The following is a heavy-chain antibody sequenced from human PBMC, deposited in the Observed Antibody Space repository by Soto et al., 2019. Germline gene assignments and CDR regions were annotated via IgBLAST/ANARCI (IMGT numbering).Heavy chain of an antibody. CDR3: ARGQVVAAQH. Sequence: TLALTCAVSGGSISSGGYSWSWIRQPPGKGLEWIGYIYHSGSTYYNPSLKSRVTISVDRSKNQFSLKLSSVTAADTAVYYCARGQVVAAQHWGQGTLVTVSS. CDR1: GGSISSGGYS. V-gene: IGHV4-30-2*01. J-gene: IGHJ4*02. CDR2: IYHSGST. D-gene: IGHD2-15*01.